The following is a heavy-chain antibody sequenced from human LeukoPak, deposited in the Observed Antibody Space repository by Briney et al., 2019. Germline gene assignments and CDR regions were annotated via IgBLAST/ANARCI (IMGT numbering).Heavy chain of an antibody. CDR3: ARAYDSSGYHWFDP. D-gene: IGHD3-22*01. J-gene: IGHJ5*02. CDR1: GFTFTNYW. CDR2: IKQDRSEK. Sequence: GGSLRLSCAASGFTFTNYWMSWVRQTPGKGLELVANIKQDRSEKYYVDSVKGRFTISRDNAKNSLYLQMNSLRAEDTAVYYCARAYDSSGYHWFDPWGQGTLVTVSS. V-gene: IGHV3-7*03.